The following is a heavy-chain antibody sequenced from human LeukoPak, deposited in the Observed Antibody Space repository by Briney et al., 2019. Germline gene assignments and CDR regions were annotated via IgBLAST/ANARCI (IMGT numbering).Heavy chain of an antibody. D-gene: IGHD6-25*01. CDR1: GGSISSYY. CDR3: ARKNIPSPRIRYSSDWNGRAFDY. Sequence: SETLSLTCTVSGGSISSYYRSWIRQPPGKGLEWIGSICYSGSTNYNPSLKSRVTISVDTSKNQFPLKLSSVTAADTAVYSCARKNIPSPRIRYSSDWNGRAFDYWGQGTLVTVSS. J-gene: IGHJ4*02. V-gene: IGHV4-59*12. CDR2: ICYSGST.